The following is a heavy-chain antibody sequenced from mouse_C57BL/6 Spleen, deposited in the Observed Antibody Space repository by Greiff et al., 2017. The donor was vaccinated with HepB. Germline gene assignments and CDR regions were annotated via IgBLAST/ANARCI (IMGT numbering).Heavy chain of an antibody. Sequence: QVQLQQPGAELVKPGASVKMSCKASGYTFTSYWITWVKQRPGQGLEWIGDIYPGSGSTNYNEKFKSKATLTVDTSSSTAYMQLSSLTSEDSAVSCCASGDYDYDGDFFDYWGKGTPVTVSA. V-gene: IGHV1-55*01. CDR3: ASGDYDYDGDFFDY. CDR2: IYPGSGST. CDR1: GYTFTSYW. D-gene: IGHD2-4*01. J-gene: IGHJ3*01.